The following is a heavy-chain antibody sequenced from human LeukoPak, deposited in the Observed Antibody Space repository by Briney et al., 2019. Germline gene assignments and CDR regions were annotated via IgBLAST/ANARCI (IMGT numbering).Heavy chain of an antibody. J-gene: IGHJ5*02. D-gene: IGHD3-22*01. Sequence: PGGSLRLSCAASGFTFSSYWMSWVRQAPGKGLEWVANIKQDGSEKYYVDSVKGRFTISRDNAKNSLYLQMNSLRAEDTAVYYCAREIGYDSSGYYGGTDWFDPWGQGTLVTASS. CDR1: GFTFSSYW. CDR3: AREIGYDSSGYYGGTDWFDP. V-gene: IGHV3-7*01. CDR2: IKQDGSEK.